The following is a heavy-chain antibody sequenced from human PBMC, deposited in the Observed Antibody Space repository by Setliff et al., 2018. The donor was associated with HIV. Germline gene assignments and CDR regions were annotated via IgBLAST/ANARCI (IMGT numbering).Heavy chain of an antibody. CDR1: GFTFSSYA. CDR2: IRFDGGDK. CDR3: VRTYYDILTGYGGFYYMDV. V-gene: IGHV3-30*02. Sequence: GESLKISCAASGFTFSSYAITWVRQAPDKGLEWVAFIRFDGGDKYYADSVRGRFTISRDNSKNTVYLQMNSLTTEDTAVYYCVRTYYDILTGYGGFYYMDVWGKGTTVTVSS. D-gene: IGHD3-9*01. J-gene: IGHJ6*03.